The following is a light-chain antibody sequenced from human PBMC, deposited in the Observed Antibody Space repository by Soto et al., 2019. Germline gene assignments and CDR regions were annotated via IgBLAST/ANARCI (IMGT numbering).Light chain of an antibody. CDR2: DDN. CDR1: SGSIASNY. J-gene: IGLJ3*02. V-gene: IGLV6-57*03. Sequence: NFMLTQPHSVSESPGQTVTISCTRSSGSIASNYVQWYQQRPGSAPTTVIYDDNQRRSGVPDRFSGSIDSSSNSASLTIAGLQTEEEADYYCQSYDSSSLWVFGGGTKVTVL. CDR3: QSYDSSSLWV.